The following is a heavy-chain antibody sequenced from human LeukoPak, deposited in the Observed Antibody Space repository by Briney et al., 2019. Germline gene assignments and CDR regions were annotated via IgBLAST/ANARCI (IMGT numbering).Heavy chain of an antibody. Sequence: PGGSLRLSCAASGFTFSSYSMNWVRQAPGKGLEWVSYISTSSSTIYYADSVKGRFTISRDNAKNSLYLQMNSLRAEDTAVYYCARDFGSGWSTVDYWGQGTLVTVSS. J-gene: IGHJ4*02. CDR1: GFTFSSYS. V-gene: IGHV3-48*01. D-gene: IGHD6-19*01. CDR2: ISTSSSTI. CDR3: ARDFGSGWSTVDY.